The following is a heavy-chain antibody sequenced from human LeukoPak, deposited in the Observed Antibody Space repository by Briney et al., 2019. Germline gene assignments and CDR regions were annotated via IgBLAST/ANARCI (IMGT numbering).Heavy chain of an antibody. CDR2: IKSDGSDT. CDR1: GFTFSTYW. V-gene: IGHV3-74*01. CDR3: ARENSGYDYEYDY. Sequence: GGSLRLSCAASGFTFSTYWTHWVRQAPGEGLVWVSRIKSDGSDTSYADSVKGRFTISRDNAKNTLYLQMNSLRAEDTAVYYCARENSGYDYEYDYWGQGTLVTVSS. D-gene: IGHD5-12*01. J-gene: IGHJ4*02.